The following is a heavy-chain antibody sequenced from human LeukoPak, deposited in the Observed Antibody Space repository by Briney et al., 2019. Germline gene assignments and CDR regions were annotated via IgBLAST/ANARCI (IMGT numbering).Heavy chain of an antibody. CDR2: VSAYNGDT. D-gene: IGHD6-13*01. Sequence: ASVKVSCKASGFTFSDYGFTWVRQAPGQGLEWMGWVSAYNGDTKYAQKLQGRVTMTTDTSTSTSYMDLRSLTSDDTAVYYCARVAEQHLQYYFDYWGQGTLVTVSS. J-gene: IGHJ4*02. CDR1: GFTFSDYG. CDR3: ARVAEQHLQYYFDY. V-gene: IGHV1-18*01.